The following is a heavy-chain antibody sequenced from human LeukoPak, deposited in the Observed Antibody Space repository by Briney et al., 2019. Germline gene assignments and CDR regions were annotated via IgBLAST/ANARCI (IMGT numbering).Heavy chain of an antibody. J-gene: IGHJ4*02. CDR3: AKDGDGIQYFDF. CDR2: ISTSGGTT. D-gene: IGHD5-24*01. CDR1: GFTFSSYD. Sequence: GGTLRLSCAASGFTFSSYDMTWVRQAPGKGLEWVSGISTSGGTTYYADSLKGRFTISRDNSKNTLFLQMNSLRAEDTAVYYCAKDGDGIQYFDFWGQGTLVTVSS. V-gene: IGHV3-23*01.